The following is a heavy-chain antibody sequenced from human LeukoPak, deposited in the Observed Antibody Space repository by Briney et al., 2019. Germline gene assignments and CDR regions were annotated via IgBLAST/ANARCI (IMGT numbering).Heavy chain of an antibody. CDR2: IYYSGST. V-gene: IGHV4-39*07. Sequence: SETLSLTCTVSGGSVSSATYYWAWIRQPPGKGLEWIGSIYYSGSTYNNPSLKSRVTISIVTSKNQFSLRLRSVTAADTAVYYCARLHKGNWFDPWGQGTLVTVSS. D-gene: IGHD4-11*01. CDR1: GGSVSSATYY. J-gene: IGHJ5*02. CDR3: ARLHKGNWFDP.